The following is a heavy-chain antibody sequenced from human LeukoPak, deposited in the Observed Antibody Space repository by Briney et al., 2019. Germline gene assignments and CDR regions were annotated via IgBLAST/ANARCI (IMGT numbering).Heavy chain of an antibody. Sequence: SETLSLTCAVYGGSFSGHYWSWIRQPPGKGLEWIGEINHSGSTNYNPSLKSRVTVSLDTSKNQFSLKLSSVTTADTAVYYCARAPGAALDWGQGTLVTVSS. CDR1: GGSFSGHY. CDR3: ARAPGAALD. J-gene: IGHJ4*02. D-gene: IGHD2-15*01. CDR2: INHSGST. V-gene: IGHV4-34*01.